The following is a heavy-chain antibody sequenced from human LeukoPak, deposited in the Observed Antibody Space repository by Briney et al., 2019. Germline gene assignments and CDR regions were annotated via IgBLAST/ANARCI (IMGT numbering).Heavy chain of an antibody. CDR2: ISGSGGST. CDR3: AKGIYGSALRTWFDP. Sequence: HPGGSLRLSCAASGFTFSSYVMTWVRQAPGKGLEWVSAISGSGGSTYYADSVKGRFTISRDNSKNTLYLQMNSLRAEDTAVYYCAKGIYGSALRTWFDPWGQGTLVTVSS. CDR1: GFTFSSYV. V-gene: IGHV3-23*01. D-gene: IGHD3-10*01. J-gene: IGHJ5*02.